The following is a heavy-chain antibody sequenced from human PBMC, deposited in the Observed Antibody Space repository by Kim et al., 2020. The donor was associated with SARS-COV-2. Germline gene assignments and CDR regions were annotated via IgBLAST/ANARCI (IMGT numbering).Heavy chain of an antibody. CDR3: ASALGH. CDR2: TGGRT. D-gene: IGHD3-16*02. J-gene: IGHJ4*02. Sequence: TGGRTNYNPSLQSRVTMSVDMSKNQFSLKLSSVTAADTAVYYCASALGHWGQGTLVTVSS. V-gene: IGHV4-4*07.